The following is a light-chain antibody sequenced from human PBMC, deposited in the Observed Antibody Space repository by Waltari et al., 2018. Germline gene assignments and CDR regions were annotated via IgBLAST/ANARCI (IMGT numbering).Light chain of an antibody. J-gene: IGKJ1*01. V-gene: IGKV1-27*01. Sequence: DIQLTQSPSSLSASAGDRVTIACRASQDINCSLAWYQHKPGKAPKLLIYAASTLHSGVPSRFSGSGSGTDFTLTISGLQADDVATYFCQKYNRAPRTFGQGTYVEMK. CDR1: QDINCS. CDR3: QKYNRAPRT. CDR2: AAS.